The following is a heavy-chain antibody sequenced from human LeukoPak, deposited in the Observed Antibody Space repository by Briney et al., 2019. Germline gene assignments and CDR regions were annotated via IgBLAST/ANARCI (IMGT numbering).Heavy chain of an antibody. CDR1: GFTFSSYA. D-gene: IGHD2-8*02. J-gene: IGHJ3*02. Sequence: GGSLRFSCAASGFTFSSYAMHWVRQAPGKGLEWVTFIRYDGTTTYYADSVKGRFAISRDNSRNTVYLQMSSLKAEDTAVYYCAKEIYCTATTCQGNDAFHIWGQGTVVTVSS. CDR2: IRYDGTTT. CDR3: AKEIYCTATTCQGNDAFHI. V-gene: IGHV3-30*02.